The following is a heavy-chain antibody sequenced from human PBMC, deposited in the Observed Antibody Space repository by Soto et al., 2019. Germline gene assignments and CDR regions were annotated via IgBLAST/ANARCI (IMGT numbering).Heavy chain of an antibody. CDR3: ARVLTTLYDFDS. V-gene: IGHV4-31*03. Sequence: QVQLQESGPGLVKSSQTLSLTCSVSGGSISRSVYYWTWLRQHPGKGLEWIGHIYYAGSTYSNPSLKSRLSMALDTSKSQFSLKLTSVTAADTAVYYCARVLTTLYDFDSWGQGTIGSVSS. CDR1: GGSISRSVYY. J-gene: IGHJ4*02. CDR2: IYYAGST. D-gene: IGHD1-1*01.